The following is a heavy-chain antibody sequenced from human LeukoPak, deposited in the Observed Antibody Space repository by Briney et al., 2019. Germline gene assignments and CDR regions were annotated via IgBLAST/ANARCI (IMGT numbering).Heavy chain of an antibody. V-gene: IGHV3-48*02. CDR1: GFTFSSYS. CDR2: ISSSSSTI. D-gene: IGHD4-17*01. CDR3: ARDRGYGDYVGAFDI. Sequence: PGGSLRLSCAASGFTFSSYSMNWVRQAPGKGREGVSHISSSSSTIYYADSVKGRFTISRDNAKNSLYPQMNSLRDEDTAVYYCARDRGYGDYVGAFDIWGQGTMVTVSS. J-gene: IGHJ3*02.